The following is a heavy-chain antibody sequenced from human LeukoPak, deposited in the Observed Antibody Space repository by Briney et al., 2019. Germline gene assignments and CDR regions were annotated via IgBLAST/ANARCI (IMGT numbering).Heavy chain of an antibody. CDR1: RFTFSSYS. Sequence: GGSLRLSCAASRFTFSSYSMNWVRQAPGKGLEWVSSISSSSSYIYYADSVKGRFTISRDNAKNSLYLQMNSLRAEDTAVYYCAGAPRGYCSGGSCHYYYYMDVWGKGTTVTISS. CDR2: ISSSSSYI. D-gene: IGHD2-15*01. J-gene: IGHJ6*03. CDR3: AGAPRGYCSGGSCHYYYYMDV. V-gene: IGHV3-21*01.